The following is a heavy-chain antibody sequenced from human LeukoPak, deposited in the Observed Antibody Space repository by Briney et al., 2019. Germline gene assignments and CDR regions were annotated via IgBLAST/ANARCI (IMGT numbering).Heavy chain of an antibody. V-gene: IGHV3-33*01. Sequence: GGSLRLSCAASGFTFNSFGIHWVRQAPGKGLEWVAVIWYDGSNKYYADSVKGRFTISRDNSKNTLYLQMNSLRAEDTAVYYCARDAVYSSSWQYYWGQGTLVTVSS. J-gene: IGHJ4*02. CDR1: GFTFNSFG. D-gene: IGHD6-13*01. CDR3: ARDAVYSSSWQYY. CDR2: IWYDGSNK.